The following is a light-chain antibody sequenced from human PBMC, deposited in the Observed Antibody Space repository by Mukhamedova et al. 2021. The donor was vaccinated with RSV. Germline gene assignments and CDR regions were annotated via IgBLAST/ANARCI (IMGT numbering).Light chain of an antibody. J-gene: IGKJ1*01. Sequence: NKNYLAWYQQKPGQPPKLLIYWASTRESGVPDRFGGSGSGTDFTLTISSLQAEDVAVYYCQQYYSTPRTFGQGTKVEIK. CDR1: NKNY. V-gene: IGKV4-1*01. CDR2: WAS. CDR3: QQYYSTPRT.